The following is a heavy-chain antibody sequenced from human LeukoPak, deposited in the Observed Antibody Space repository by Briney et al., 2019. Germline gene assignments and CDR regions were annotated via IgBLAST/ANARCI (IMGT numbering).Heavy chain of an antibody. J-gene: IGHJ3*02. CDR3: ASEQLLAVAGTRDAFDI. D-gene: IGHD6-19*01. CDR1: GYTFTSYY. Sequence: ASVTVSCKASGYTFTSYYMHWVRQAPGQGLEWMGINNPSGGSTSYAQKFQGRVTMTRDTSTSTVYMELSSLRSEDTAVYYCASEQLLAVAGTRDAFDIWGQGTMVTVSS. V-gene: IGHV1-46*01. CDR2: NNPSGGST.